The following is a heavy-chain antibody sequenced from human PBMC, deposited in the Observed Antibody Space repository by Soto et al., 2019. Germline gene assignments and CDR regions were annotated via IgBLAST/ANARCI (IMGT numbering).Heavy chain of an antibody. D-gene: IGHD2-21*02. Sequence: SETKSLACTIGRTSINNRACWWDWTGRRPGRGLALIGHIYQSGTAYYNPSLITRVTISIDASKNQFSLNLNSVTAADTAVYYCARRLDDRGDNYFNWFDPWGQGTRVS. V-gene: IGHV4-31*03. CDR1: RTSINNRACW. CDR3: ARRLDDRGDNYFNWFDP. J-gene: IGHJ5*02. CDR2: IYQSGTA.